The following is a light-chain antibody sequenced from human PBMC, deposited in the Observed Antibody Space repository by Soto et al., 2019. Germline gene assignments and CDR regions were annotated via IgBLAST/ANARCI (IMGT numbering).Light chain of an antibody. CDR2: EGS. V-gene: IGLV2-23*01. J-gene: IGLJ1*01. Sequence: QSALTQPASVSGSPGQSITISCTGTSSDVGSYNLVCWFQQHPGKAPKLMIYEGSKRPSGVSNRFSGSKSGNTASQTISGLQAEDEAEYYCCSYAGSSTYVFGTGTKVTVL. CDR3: CSYAGSSTYV. CDR1: SSDVGSYNL.